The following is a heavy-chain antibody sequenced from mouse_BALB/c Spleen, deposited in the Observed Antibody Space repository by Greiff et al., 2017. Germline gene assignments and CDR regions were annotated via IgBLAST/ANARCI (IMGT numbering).Heavy chain of an antibody. CDR2: IDPANGNT. V-gene: IGHV14-3*02. CDR3: ARDFNYEGFAY. Sequence: EVQLQQSGAELVKPGASVKLSCTASGFNIKDTYMHWVKQRPEQGLEWIGRIDPANGNTKYDPKFQGKATITADTSSNTAYLQLSSLTSEDTAVYYCARDFNYEGFAYWGQGTLVTVSA. CDR1: GFNIKDTY. J-gene: IGHJ3*01. D-gene: IGHD2-4*01.